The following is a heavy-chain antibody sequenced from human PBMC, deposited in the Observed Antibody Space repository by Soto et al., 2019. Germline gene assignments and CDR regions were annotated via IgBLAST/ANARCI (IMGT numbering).Heavy chain of an antibody. CDR1: GFTFSSYA. D-gene: IGHD3-10*01. V-gene: IGHV3-30-3*01. CDR3: ARSRQKYGIDAFDI. CDR2: ISYDGSNK. J-gene: IGHJ3*02. Sequence: GGSLRLSCAASGFTFSSYAMHWVRQAPGKGLEWVAVISYDGSNKYYADSVKGRFTISRDNSKNTLYLQMNSLRAEDTAVYFCARSRQKYGIDAFDIWGQGTMVTVSS.